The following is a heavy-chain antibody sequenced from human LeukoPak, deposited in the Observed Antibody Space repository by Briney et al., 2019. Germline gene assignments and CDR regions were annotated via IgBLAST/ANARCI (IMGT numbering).Heavy chain of an antibody. Sequence: PGGSLRLSCAASGFTFSNFAMHWVRQAPGKGLEWVSVISYDGSYKYYADSVKGRFTISRDNSKNTLYLQMNSLRAEDTAIYYCARDRDMGGGNYFRVFYFDSWGQGTLVTVSS. CDR3: ARDRDMGGGNYFRVFYFDS. J-gene: IGHJ4*02. CDR1: GFTFSNFA. CDR2: ISYDGSYK. V-gene: IGHV3-30*04. D-gene: IGHD2/OR15-2a*01.